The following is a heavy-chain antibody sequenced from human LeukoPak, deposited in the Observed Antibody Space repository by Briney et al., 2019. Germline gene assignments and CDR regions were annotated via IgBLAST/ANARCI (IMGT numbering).Heavy chain of an antibody. CDR3: AKAQSRTMIVVACFDY. CDR1: GFTFSSYG. V-gene: IGHV3-30*18. Sequence: PGGSLRLSCAASGFTFSSYGMHWVRQAPGKGLEWVAVISYDGSNKYYADSVKGRFTISRDNSKNTLYLQMNSLRAEDTAVYYCAKAQSRTMIVVACFDYWGQGTLVTVSS. CDR2: ISYDGSNK. D-gene: IGHD3-22*01. J-gene: IGHJ4*02.